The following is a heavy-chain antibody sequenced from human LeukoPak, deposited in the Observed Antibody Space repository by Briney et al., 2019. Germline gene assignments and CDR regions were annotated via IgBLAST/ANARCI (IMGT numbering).Heavy chain of an antibody. J-gene: IGHJ4*02. Sequence: ASVKVSCKASGYTFTSYGISWVRQAPGQGLEWMGWMNPNSGNTGYAQKFQGRVTITRNTSISTAYMELSSLRSEDTAVYYCARGRLDGPWLLYYFDYWGQGTLVTVSS. CDR2: MNPNSGNT. V-gene: IGHV1-8*03. CDR3: ARGRLDGPWLLYYFDY. D-gene: IGHD2-2*01. CDR1: GYTFTSYG.